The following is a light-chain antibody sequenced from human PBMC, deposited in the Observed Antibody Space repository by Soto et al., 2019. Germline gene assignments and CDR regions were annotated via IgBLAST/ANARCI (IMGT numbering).Light chain of an antibody. CDR3: QQYNSYWT. Sequence: DIQMTQSPSTLSASVGDRVTITCRASQSISSWLAWYQQKPGKAPKLLIYKASSLESGVPSRFSGSGSGTGFTLTNSSLQPDDLATYYCQQYNSYWTFGQGTKVEIK. V-gene: IGKV1-5*03. CDR2: KAS. CDR1: QSISSW. J-gene: IGKJ1*01.